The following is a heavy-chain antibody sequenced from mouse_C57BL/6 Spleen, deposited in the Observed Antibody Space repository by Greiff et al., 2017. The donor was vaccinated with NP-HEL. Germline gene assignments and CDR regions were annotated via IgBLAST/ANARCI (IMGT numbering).Heavy chain of an antibody. CDR3: ARGRVATDAMDY. CDR2: INPYNGGT. CDR1: GYTFTDYY. J-gene: IGHJ4*01. D-gene: IGHD1-1*01. Sequence: VQLQQSGPVLVKPGASVKMSCKASGYTFTDYYMNWVKQSHGKSLEWIGVINPYNGGTSYNQKFKGKATLTVDKSSSTAYMELNSLTSEDSAVYYCARGRVATDAMDYWGQGTSVTVSS. V-gene: IGHV1-19*01.